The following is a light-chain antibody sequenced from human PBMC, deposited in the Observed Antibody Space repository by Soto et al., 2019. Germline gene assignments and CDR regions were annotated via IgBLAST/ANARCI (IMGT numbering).Light chain of an antibody. J-gene: IGKJ1*01. CDR3: QQDGGSAPTWT. V-gene: IGKV3-20*01. Sequence: EIVLTQSPGTLSLSPGERATLSCRASQSVSSSYLAWYQQKPGQAPRLLIYGASSRATDIPDRFSGSGSGTDFALTISRLERGDFAVYYCQQDGGSAPTWTFGQGTKVEV. CDR1: QSVSSSY. CDR2: GAS.